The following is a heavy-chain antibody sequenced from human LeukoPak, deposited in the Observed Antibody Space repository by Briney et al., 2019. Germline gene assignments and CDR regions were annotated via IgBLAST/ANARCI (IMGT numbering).Heavy chain of an antibody. J-gene: IGHJ4*02. D-gene: IGHD5-24*01. V-gene: IGHV4-59*01. CDR2: ICDNGNT. CDR3: ATGRDPYKTGH. Sequence: SETLPLTCTFSGGSFSPAHWSWIRQPPGKGLEWIGVICDNGNTDYNPSLKSRVTISVDTSKSQFSLKLSSLAAADTAVYYCATGRDPYKTGHWGQGTLVTVCS. CDR1: GGSFSPAH.